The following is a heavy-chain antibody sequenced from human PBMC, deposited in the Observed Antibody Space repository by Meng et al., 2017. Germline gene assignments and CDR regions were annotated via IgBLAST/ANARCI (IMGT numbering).Heavy chain of an antibody. V-gene: IGHV1-8*01. D-gene: IGHD3/OR15-3a*01. CDR2: MNPNSGNT. J-gene: IGHJ4*02. CDR1: GYTFISYD. CDR3: ARGPNRWTGFDY. Sequence: QVQPVQSGSGVEKPGASVKVSFKASGYTFISYDFNWVRQATGQGREWMGWMNPNSGNTGYAQKFQGRVTMTRNTSISTAYMELSSLRSEDTAVYYCARGPNRWTGFDYWGQGTLVTVSS.